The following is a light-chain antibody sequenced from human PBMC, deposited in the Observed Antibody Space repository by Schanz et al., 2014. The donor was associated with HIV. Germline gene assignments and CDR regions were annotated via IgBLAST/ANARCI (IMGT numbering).Light chain of an antibody. CDR1: SSDVGGYNY. V-gene: IGLV2-11*01. Sequence: QSALTQPPSASGSPGQSVTISCTGTSSDVGGYNYVSWYQQRPGKAPKLIIYDVTKRPSGVPDRFSGSKSGTSASLAISGLQSEDEADYYCAAWDDSLNGWVFGGGTKLTVL. J-gene: IGLJ3*02. CDR3: AAWDDSLNGWV. CDR2: DVT.